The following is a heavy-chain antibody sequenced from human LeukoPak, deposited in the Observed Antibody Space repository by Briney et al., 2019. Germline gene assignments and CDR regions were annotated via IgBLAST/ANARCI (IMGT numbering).Heavy chain of an antibody. J-gene: IGHJ2*01. CDR1: GGSISSYY. V-gene: IGHV4-59*08. D-gene: IGHD3-9*01. CDR2: IYYSGST. CDR3: ARYRMGAGYLYWYFDL. Sequence: PSETLSLTCTISGGSISSYYWSWIRQPPGKGLEWIGYIYYSGSTNYNPSLKSRVTISVDTSKNQFSLKLSSVTAADTAAYYCARYRMGAGYLYWYFDLWGRGTLVTVSS.